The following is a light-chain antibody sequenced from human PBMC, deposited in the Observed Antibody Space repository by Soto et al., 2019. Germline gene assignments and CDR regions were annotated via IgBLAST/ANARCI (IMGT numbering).Light chain of an antibody. J-gene: IGKJ1*01. CDR3: QQSYSTPRT. CDR1: QSISNV. V-gene: IGKV1-39*01. Sequence: DIQMTQSPSSLSASVGDRVTITCRASQSISNVLDWYQQKPGKAPKLLIYAAFSLQSGVPSRFSGSGSGTDFTLTISSLQPEDFATYYCQQSYSTPRTFGQGTKVDI. CDR2: AAF.